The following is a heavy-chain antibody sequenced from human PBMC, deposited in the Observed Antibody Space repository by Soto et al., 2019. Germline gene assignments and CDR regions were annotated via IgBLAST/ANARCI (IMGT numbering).Heavy chain of an antibody. D-gene: IGHD1-26*01. CDR1: GFTFSSYG. J-gene: IGHJ6*02. Sequence: XXSLRLSYAASGFTFSSYGMHWVPQAPGKGLEWVAVISYDGSNKYYADSVKGRFTISRDNSKNTLYLQMNSLRAEDQAVYYCAKDLLVGATIVYYGMDVWGQGTTVTVSS. V-gene: IGHV3-30*18. CDR3: AKDLLVGATIVYYGMDV. CDR2: ISYDGSNK.